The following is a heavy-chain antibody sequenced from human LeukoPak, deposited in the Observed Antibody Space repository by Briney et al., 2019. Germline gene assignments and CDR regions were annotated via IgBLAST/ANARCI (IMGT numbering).Heavy chain of an antibody. J-gene: IGHJ4*02. CDR3: ASTLVGALYFDY. V-gene: IGHV3-21*01. Sequence: GGSLRLSCAASGFTFSTHSMNWVRQAPGKGLEWVSSIGSSSSSIYYADSVKGRFTISRDNAKNSLYLQMNSLRAEDTAVYYCASTLVGALYFDYWGQGTLVTVSS. D-gene: IGHD1-26*01. CDR2: IGSSSSSI. CDR1: GFTFSTHS.